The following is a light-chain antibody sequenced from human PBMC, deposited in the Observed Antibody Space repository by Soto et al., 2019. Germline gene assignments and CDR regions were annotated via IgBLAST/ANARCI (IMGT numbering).Light chain of an antibody. CDR3: QQYNSYWM. CDR2: DAS. V-gene: IGKV1-5*01. J-gene: IGKJ1*01. Sequence: DIQMTQSPSTLSGSVGDRVTITCRASQTISSWLAWYQQKPGKAPKLLIYDASSLESGVPSRFSGSGSGTEFTLTISSLQPDDFATYYCQQYNSYWMFGQGTKVDIK. CDR1: QTISSW.